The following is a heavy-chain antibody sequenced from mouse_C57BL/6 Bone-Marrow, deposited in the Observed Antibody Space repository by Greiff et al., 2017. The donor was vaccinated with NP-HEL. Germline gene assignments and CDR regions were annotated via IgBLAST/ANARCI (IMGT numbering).Heavy chain of an antibody. CDR3: AGGYDWFAY. J-gene: IGHJ3*01. Sequence: VQLQQPGAELVMPGASVKLSCKASGYTFTSYWMHWVKQRPGQGLEWIGEIDPSDSYTNYNQKFKGKSTLTVDKSSSTAYMQLSSLTSEDSAVYYCAGGYDWFAYWGQGTLVTVSA. V-gene: IGHV1-69*01. D-gene: IGHD2-2*01. CDR2: IDPSDSYT. CDR1: GYTFTSYW.